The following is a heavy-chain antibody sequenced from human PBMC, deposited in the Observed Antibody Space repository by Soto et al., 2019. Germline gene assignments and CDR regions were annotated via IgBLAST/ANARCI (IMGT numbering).Heavy chain of an antibody. D-gene: IGHD3-16*01. V-gene: IGHV3-21*01. CDR2: ISSSSSYI. Sequence: GGSLRLSCAASGFTFSSYSMNWVRQAPGKGLEWVSSISSSSSYIYYADSVKGRFTISRDNAKNSLYLQMNSLRAEDTAVYYCASTWGNLVTFDIWGQGTMVNVSS. CDR3: ASTWGNLVTFDI. J-gene: IGHJ3*02. CDR1: GFTFSSYS.